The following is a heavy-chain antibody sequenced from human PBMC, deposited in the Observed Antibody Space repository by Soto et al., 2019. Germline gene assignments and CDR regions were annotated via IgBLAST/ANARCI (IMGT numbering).Heavy chain of an antibody. CDR1: GFTFSIYA. D-gene: IGHD1-20*01. CDR2: TGATGRTT. Sequence: GGSLRLSCAASGFTFSIYAMTWVRQAPGKGLEWVSTTGATGRTTYYADSVKGRFTVSRDNSKNTLELQMSSLRAEDTAVYYCATVHNTSRSFDYWGQGTLVTVSS. CDR3: ATVHNTSRSFDY. V-gene: IGHV3-23*01. J-gene: IGHJ4*02.